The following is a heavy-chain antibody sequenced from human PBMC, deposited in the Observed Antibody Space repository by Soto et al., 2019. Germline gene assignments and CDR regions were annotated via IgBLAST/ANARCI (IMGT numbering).Heavy chain of an antibody. J-gene: IGHJ6*02. V-gene: IGHV4-30-4*01. D-gene: IGHD3-3*01. Sequence: SETLSLACTVSGGSISSGDYYWSWIRQPPGKGLEWIGYIYYSGSTYYNPSLKSRVTISVDTSKNQFSLKLSSVTAADTAVYYCARDNILGILYGGMDVWGQGTTVTVSS. CDR1: GGSISSGDYY. CDR3: ARDNILGILYGGMDV. CDR2: IYYSGST.